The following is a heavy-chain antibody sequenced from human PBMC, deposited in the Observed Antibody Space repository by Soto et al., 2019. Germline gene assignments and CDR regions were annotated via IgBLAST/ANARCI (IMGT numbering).Heavy chain of an antibody. D-gene: IGHD2-15*01. Sequence: SVKVSCKASGGTFSSYAISWVRQAPGQGLEWMGGIIPIFGTANYAQKFQGRVTITADESTSTAYMELSSLRSEDTAVYYCARVVVPASYYYYGMDVWGQGTTVTVSS. V-gene: IGHV1-69*13. CDR1: GGTFSSYA. J-gene: IGHJ6*02. CDR3: ARVVVPASYYYYGMDV. CDR2: IIPIFGTA.